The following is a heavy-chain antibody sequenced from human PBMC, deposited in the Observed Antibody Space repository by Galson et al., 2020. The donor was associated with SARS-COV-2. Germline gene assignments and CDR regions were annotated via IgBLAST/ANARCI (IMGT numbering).Heavy chain of an antibody. D-gene: IGHD3-3*01. V-gene: IGHV4-38-2*02. J-gene: IGHJ5*02. CDR2: IYHSGST. CDR3: ARGAEYYGVGGGLYGLGVFDP. Sequence: SETLSLTCTVSGYSISSGYYWGWIRQPPGKGLEWIGSIYHSGSTYYNPSLKSRVTISVDMSKNQFSLKLSSVTAADTAVYYCARGAEYYGVGGGLYGLGVFDPWGQGTLVPVSS. CDR1: GYSISSGYY.